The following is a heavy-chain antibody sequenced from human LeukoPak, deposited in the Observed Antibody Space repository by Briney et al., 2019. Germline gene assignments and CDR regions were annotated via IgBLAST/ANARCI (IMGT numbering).Heavy chain of an antibody. CDR1: GGSISSSSYY. CDR2: IYYSGST. Sequence: SETLSLTCTVSGGSISSSSYYWGWIRQPPGKGLEWIGSIYYSGSTYYNPSLKSRVTISVDTSKNQFSLKLSSVTAADTAVYYCARLSDYGDYVGVGLDYWGQGTLVTVSS. J-gene: IGHJ4*02. CDR3: ARLSDYGDYVGVGLDY. V-gene: IGHV4-39*01. D-gene: IGHD4-17*01.